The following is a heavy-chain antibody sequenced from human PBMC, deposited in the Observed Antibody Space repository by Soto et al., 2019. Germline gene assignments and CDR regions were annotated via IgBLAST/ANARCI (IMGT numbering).Heavy chain of an antibody. D-gene: IGHD2-21*02. Sequence: SVKVSCKASGGTFSSYAISWVRQAPGQGLEWMGGIIPIFGTANYAQKFQGRVTITADESTSTAYMELSSLRSEDTAVYYCARIYGGNSEGVNYFDYWGQGTLVTVSS. V-gene: IGHV1-69*13. CDR2: IIPIFGTA. CDR3: ARIYGGNSEGVNYFDY. J-gene: IGHJ4*02. CDR1: GGTFSSYA.